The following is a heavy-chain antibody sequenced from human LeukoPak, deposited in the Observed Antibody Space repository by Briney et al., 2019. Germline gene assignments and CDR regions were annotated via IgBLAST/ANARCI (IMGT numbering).Heavy chain of an antibody. CDR1: VYTFSIYW. J-gene: IGHJ4*02. CDR3: AREFSSLPDY. CDR2: IKQDGSEK. D-gene: IGHD2-15*01. Sequence: GGSLRLSCGASVYTFSIYWMSWVREAPGKGLEWVANIKQDGSEKYYVDAVKGRSTISRDNAKNSLYLQMNSLRAEDTAVYYCAREFSSLPDYWGQGTLVTVSS. V-gene: IGHV3-7*01.